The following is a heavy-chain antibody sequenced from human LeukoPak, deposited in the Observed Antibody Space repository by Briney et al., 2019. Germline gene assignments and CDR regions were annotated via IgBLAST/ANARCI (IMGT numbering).Heavy chain of an antibody. CDR2: INHSGST. J-gene: IGHJ2*01. D-gene: IGHD1-26*01. V-gene: IGHV4-34*01. CDR3: AGGRELLPYWYFDL. CDR1: GGSFSGYY. Sequence: SETLSLTCAVYGGSFSGYYWSWIRQPPGKGLEWIGEINHSGSTNYNPSLKSRVTISVDTSKNQFSLKLSSVTAADTAVYYCAGGRELLPYWYFDLWGRGTLVTVSS.